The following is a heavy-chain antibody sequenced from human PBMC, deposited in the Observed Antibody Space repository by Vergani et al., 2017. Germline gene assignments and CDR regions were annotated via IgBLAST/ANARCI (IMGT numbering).Heavy chain of an antibody. CDR3: ARARMGTVTMYYYSYGMDV. J-gene: IGHJ6*02. D-gene: IGHD4-17*01. V-gene: IGHV3-30*16. CDR1: GFTFSSYA. CDR2: LSYDGGNK. Sequence: QVQLVESGGGVVQPGRSLRLSCAASGFTFSSYAMHWVRQAPGKGLEWVAVLSYDGGNKYYVDSVKGRFTISRDNYKSTRYLQMNRLRAEDTAVYYCARARMGTVTMYYYSYGMDVWGQGTTVTVSS.